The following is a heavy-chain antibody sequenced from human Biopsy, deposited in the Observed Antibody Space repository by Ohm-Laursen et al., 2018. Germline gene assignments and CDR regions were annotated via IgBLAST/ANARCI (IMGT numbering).Heavy chain of an antibody. D-gene: IGHD3-3*01. J-gene: IGHJ5*01. Sequence: AASVKVSCKASGYTLTGYAMHWVRQAPGEGLEWIGLINPNTGATTYAQKFQGRVTMTRDTSISIAYMELSRLRSGDTAVYYCARDGSGGHDFWVGWFDSWGQRTLVTVSS. CDR3: ARDGSGGHDFWVGWFDS. CDR2: INPNTGAT. V-gene: IGHV1-2*02. CDR1: GYTLTGYA.